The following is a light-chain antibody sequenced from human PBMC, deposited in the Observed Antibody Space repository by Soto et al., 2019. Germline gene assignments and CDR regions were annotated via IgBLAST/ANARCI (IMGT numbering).Light chain of an antibody. CDR1: QGISSY. CDR3: QQYYSYPWT. CDR2: AAS. J-gene: IGKJ1*01. V-gene: IGKV1-8*01. Sequence: IQMTQSPSSLSASVGDRVTITCRASQGISSYLAWYQQKPGKAPKLLIYAASTLQSGVPSRFSGSGSGTDFTLTISCLQSEDFATYYCQQYYSYPWTFGQGTKVDIK.